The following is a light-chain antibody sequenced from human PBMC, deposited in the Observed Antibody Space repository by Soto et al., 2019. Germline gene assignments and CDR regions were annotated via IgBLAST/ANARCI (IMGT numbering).Light chain of an antibody. CDR2: DTS. Sequence: QAVVTQEPSLTVSPGGTVTLTCGSSTGAVTSGHYPYWFQQKPGQAPRTLIYDTSNKHSWTPARFSGSLLGGKAALTLSGAQPGDEAEYYCLLSYSSSRRIFGGGTQLPS. J-gene: IGLJ2*01. V-gene: IGLV7-46*01. CDR3: LLSYSSSRRI. CDR1: TGAVTSGHY.